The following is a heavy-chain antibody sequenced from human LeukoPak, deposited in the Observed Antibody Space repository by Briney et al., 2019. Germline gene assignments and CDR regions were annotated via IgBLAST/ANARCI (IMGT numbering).Heavy chain of an antibody. Sequence: PGGSLRLSCAASGFTFAIYHMSWVRQAPGKGLEWVVTIRGDGVYYADSVKGRFTISRDNAKNSLYLQMNSLRAEDTAVYYCARDVSAYYYDSSGYPDYWGQGTLVTVSS. CDR2: IRGDGV. J-gene: IGHJ4*02. D-gene: IGHD3-22*01. V-gene: IGHV3-23*01. CDR1: GFTFAIYH. CDR3: ARDVSAYYYDSSGYPDY.